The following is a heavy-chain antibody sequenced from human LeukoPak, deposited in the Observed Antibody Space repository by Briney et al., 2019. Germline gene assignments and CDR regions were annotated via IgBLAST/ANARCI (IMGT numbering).Heavy chain of an antibody. CDR2: FDPEDGET. J-gene: IGHJ4*02. CDR1: GYTLTELS. CDR3: ATFRGQWLTSYFDY. D-gene: IGHD6-19*01. Sequence: ASVKVSCKVSGYTLTELSMHWVRQAPGKGLEWMGGFDPEDGETIYAQKFQGRVTVTEDTSTDTAYMELSSLRSEDTAVYYCATFRGQWLTSYFDYWGQGTLVTVSS. V-gene: IGHV1-24*01.